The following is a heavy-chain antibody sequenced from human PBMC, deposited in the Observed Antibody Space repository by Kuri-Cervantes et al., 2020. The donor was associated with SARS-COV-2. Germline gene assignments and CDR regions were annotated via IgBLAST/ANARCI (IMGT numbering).Heavy chain of an antibody. V-gene: IGHV4-4*02. Sequence: GSLRLSCVVPGGAINTYNWCTWVRQPPGKGLQWIGEIFHDGSTKFNPSLSLRGRVTMSLDKSKNHFSLNLTSVTAADTAVYYCARESTYTFDIWGQGTLVTVSS. J-gene: IGHJ3*02. D-gene: IGHD2-2*02. CDR2: IFHDGST. CDR3: ARESTYTFDI. CDR1: GGAINTYNW.